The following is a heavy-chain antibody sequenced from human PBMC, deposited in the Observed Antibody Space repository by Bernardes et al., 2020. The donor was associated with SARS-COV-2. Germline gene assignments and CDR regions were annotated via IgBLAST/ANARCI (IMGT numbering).Heavy chain of an antibody. CDR2: ISTSSSTI. CDR1: GFTFSSYS. Sequence: GGSLRLSCPASGFTFSSYSMNWVRQAPGKGLEWVSYISTSSSTIYYADSVKGRFTISRDNAKNSLYLQMNSLRAEDTAVYYCARDTYYDFWSGYYGGVDYWGQGTLVTVYS. CDR3: ARDTYYDFWSGYYGGVDY. V-gene: IGHV3-48*01. D-gene: IGHD3-3*01. J-gene: IGHJ4*02.